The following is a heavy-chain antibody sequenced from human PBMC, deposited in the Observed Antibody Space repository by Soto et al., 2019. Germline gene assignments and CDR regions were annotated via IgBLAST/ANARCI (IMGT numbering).Heavy chain of an antibody. CDR1: GFTFSSYA. CDR3: AKVPESYYYDSSGYNWFDP. J-gene: IGHJ5*02. CDR2: ISGSGGST. Sequence: LRLSCAASGFTFSSYAMSWVRQAPGKGLEWVSAISGSGGSTYYADSVKGRFTISRDNSKNTLYLQMNSLRAEDTAVYYCAKVPESYYYDSSGYNWFDPWGQGTLVSVSS. D-gene: IGHD3-22*01. V-gene: IGHV3-23*01.